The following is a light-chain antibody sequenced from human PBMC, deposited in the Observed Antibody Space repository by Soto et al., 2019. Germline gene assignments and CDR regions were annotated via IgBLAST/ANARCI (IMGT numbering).Light chain of an antibody. J-gene: IGKJ1*01. V-gene: IGKV3-20*01. Sequence: EIVLTQSPGTLSLSPGERATLSCRASQSVSSNYLAWYQRKPGQAPRLLIYGASNRATGIPNRFSGSGSGTDFTLTITRLEPEEFVVYYCQKYGSSPPTFGQGTKVEI. CDR3: QKYGSSPPT. CDR1: QSVSSNY. CDR2: GAS.